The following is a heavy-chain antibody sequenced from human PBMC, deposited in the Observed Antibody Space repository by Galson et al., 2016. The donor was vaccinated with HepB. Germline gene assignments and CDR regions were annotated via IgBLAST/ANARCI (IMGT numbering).Heavy chain of an antibody. CDR2: IYYTGSS. D-gene: IGHD3-9*01. Sequence: ETLSLTCTVSGGSVSRGSYYWTWLRQSPGKAVEWLGSIYYTGSSNYNPSLKSRVSISRDTSREQISLKLTSVTAGHTAVYVCARAGKWLQAQYFFAMVVCGQGTTVTVSS. CDR1: GGSVSRGSYY. J-gene: IGHJ6*02. V-gene: IGHV4-61*01. CDR3: ARAGKWLQAQYFFAMVV.